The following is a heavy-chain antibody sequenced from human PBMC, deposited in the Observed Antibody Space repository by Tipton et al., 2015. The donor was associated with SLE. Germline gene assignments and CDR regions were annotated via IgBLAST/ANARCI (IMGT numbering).Heavy chain of an antibody. J-gene: IGHJ4*02. Sequence: TLSLTCTVSGGTIRSSAYYWGWIRQPPGKGLEWVGSIHFSGSTHYTSSLGSRFTTSIDTSKNQLSLQLTSVTAADTAVYYCARTLAAQIDYWGQGTLVTVSS. V-gene: IGHV4-39*07. D-gene: IGHD6-6*01. CDR1: GGTIRSSAYY. CDR2: IHFSGST. CDR3: ARTLAAQIDY.